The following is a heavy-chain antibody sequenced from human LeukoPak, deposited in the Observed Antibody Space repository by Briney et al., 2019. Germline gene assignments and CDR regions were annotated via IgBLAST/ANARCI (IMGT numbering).Heavy chain of an antibody. CDR2: INPNSGGT. J-gene: IGHJ5*02. CDR1: GYTFTGYY. Sequence: ASVKVSCKASGYTFTGYYMHWVRQAPGQGLEWMGWINPNSGGTNYAQKFQGWVTMTRDTSISTAYMELSRLRSDDTAVYYCARARGYCSSTSCLGHPNWFDPWGQGILVTVSS. D-gene: IGHD2-2*01. CDR3: ARARGYCSSTSCLGHPNWFDP. V-gene: IGHV1-2*04.